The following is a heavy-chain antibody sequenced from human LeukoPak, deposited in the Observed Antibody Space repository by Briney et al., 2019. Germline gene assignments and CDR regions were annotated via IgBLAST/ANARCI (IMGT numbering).Heavy chain of an antibody. J-gene: IGHJ4*02. CDR2: INASNGNT. CDR1: GYTFTSYA. Sequence: GASVKVSCKASGYTFTSYAMHWVRQAPGQRLEWMGWINASNGNTKYSQKFQGRVTITRDTSASTAYMELSSLRSEDTAVYYCASPRRQQLVHPFDYWGQGTLVTVSS. CDR3: ASPRRQQLVHPFDY. D-gene: IGHD6-13*01. V-gene: IGHV1-3*01.